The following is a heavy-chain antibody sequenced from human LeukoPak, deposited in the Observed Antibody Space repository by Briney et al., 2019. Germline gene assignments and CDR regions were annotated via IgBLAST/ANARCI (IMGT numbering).Heavy chain of an antibody. Sequence: PGGSLRLSCAASGFSFSSYAMSWVRQAPGKGQEWDPGISGSGGSTKYADSVRGRFTISRDNSKNTLYLQMDSLRAEDTAVYYCAKDSVLETPYYFDYWGQGTLVTVSS. CDR3: AKDSVLETPYYFDY. CDR1: GFSFSSYA. J-gene: IGHJ4*02. CDR2: ISGSGGST. V-gene: IGHV3-23*01. D-gene: IGHD1-1*01.